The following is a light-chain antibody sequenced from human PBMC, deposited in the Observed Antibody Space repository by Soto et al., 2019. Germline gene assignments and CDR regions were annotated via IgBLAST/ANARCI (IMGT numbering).Light chain of an antibody. CDR1: SSNIGGNS. V-gene: IGLV1-51*01. J-gene: IGLJ1*01. Sequence: QAVVTQPPSVSAAPGQKVTISCSGSSSNIGGNSVSWYQQLPGTAPKLLIYDDNKRPSGIPDRFSGSKSGTSATLGITGFQTGDEDDYYCGSWDSSLSAYVFGTGTKLTV. CDR3: GSWDSSLSAYV. CDR2: DDN.